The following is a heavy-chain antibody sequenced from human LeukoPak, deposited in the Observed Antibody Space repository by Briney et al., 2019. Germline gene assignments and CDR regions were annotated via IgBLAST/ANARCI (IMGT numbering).Heavy chain of an antibody. V-gene: IGHV3-30*02. CDR3: AKTSLSDPSGHYYYMDV. D-gene: IGHD3-3*01. CDR1: GFTFSSYG. Sequence: PGGSLRLSCGASGFTFSSYGMHWVRQAPGKGLEWVAFIRFDGTSEFYADSVKARFTISRDNSQNTVSLQLNNLRIEDTALYYCAKTSLSDPSGHYYYMDVWGKGTTVTVSS. J-gene: IGHJ6*03. CDR2: IRFDGTSE.